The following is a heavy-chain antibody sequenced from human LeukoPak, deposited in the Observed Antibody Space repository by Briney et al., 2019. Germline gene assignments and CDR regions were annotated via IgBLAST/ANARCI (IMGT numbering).Heavy chain of an antibody. J-gene: IGHJ4*02. CDR3: ARRTTVTTIEY. CDR1: GFMFSSFW. Sequence: GGSLRLSCAASGFMFSSFWMHWVRQAPGKGLVWVSRINGDGSTTSYADSVKGRFTISRDNARNTLYLQMNSLRAEDTAVYYCARRTTVTTIEYWGQGTLVTVSS. CDR2: INGDGSTT. D-gene: IGHD4-17*01. V-gene: IGHV3-74*01.